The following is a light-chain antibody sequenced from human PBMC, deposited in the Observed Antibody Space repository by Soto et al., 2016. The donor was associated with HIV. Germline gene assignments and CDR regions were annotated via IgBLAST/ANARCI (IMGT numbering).Light chain of an antibody. Sequence: DIQLTQSPFFLPASVGDRVSITCRASHGISSFLAWYQQKPGNAPKLLMYASSSMPGAVPSRFTGSGSGTDFTLTISSLQPEDFATYYCQQLNSYPLTFGGGTKVEI. J-gene: IGKJ4*01. V-gene: IGKV1-9*01. CDR2: ASS. CDR1: HGISSF. CDR3: QQLNSYPLT.